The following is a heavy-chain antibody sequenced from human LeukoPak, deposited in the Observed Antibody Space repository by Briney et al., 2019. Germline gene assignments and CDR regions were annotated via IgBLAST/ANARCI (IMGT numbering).Heavy chain of an antibody. D-gene: IGHD3-9*01. CDR1: GYTFTSYG. CDR2: ISAYNGNT. CDR3: ARAGVRGKDDILTGYQRYYYYYGMDV. J-gene: IGHJ6*02. V-gene: IGHV1-18*01. Sequence: ASVKVSCKASGYTFTSYGISWVRQAPGQGLEWMGGISAYNGNTNYAQKLQGRVTMTTDTSTSTAYMELRSLRSDDTAVYYCARAGVRGKDDILTGYQRYYYYYGMDVWGQGTTVTVSS.